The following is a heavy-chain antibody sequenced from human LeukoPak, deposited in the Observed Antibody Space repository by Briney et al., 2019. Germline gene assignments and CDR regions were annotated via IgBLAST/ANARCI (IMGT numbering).Heavy chain of an antibody. CDR3: AGAYYSSRWYLDY. CDR1: GGSISSYY. Sequence: SETLSLTCTVSGGSISSYYWSWLRQPPGKGLEWIGYIYYSGSTNYNPSLKSRVTISVDTSKNQFSLKLSSVTAADTAVYYCAGAYYSSRWYLDYWGQGTLVTVSS. CDR2: IYYSGST. D-gene: IGHD6-13*01. V-gene: IGHV4-59*01. J-gene: IGHJ4*02.